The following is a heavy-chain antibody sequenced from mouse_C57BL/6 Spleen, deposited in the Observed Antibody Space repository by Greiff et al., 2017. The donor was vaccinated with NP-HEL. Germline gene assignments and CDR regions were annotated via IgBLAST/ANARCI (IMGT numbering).Heavy chain of an antibody. D-gene: IGHD2-4*01. Sequence: QVQLQQPGAELVKPGASVKLSCKASGYTFTSYWMHWVKQRPGQGLEWIGMIHPNSGSTNYNEKFKSKATLTVDKSSSTAYMQLSSLTSEDSAVYYCARNDYDGEGFDYWGQGTTLTVSS. J-gene: IGHJ2*01. V-gene: IGHV1-64*01. CDR3: ARNDYDGEGFDY. CDR2: IHPNSGST. CDR1: GYTFTSYW.